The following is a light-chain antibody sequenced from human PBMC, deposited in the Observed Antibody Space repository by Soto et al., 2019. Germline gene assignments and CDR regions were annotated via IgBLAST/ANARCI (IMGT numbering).Light chain of an antibody. CDR3: QQYGSSTLT. Sequence: EIVMTQSPGTLSLSPGERATLSCRASQSVSSSYLAWYQQKPGQAPRLIIYGASSRATGIPDRFSGSGSGTDGTLTISRLEPEDGAVYYCQQYGSSTLTFGGGTKVDIK. V-gene: IGKV3-20*01. J-gene: IGKJ4*01. CDR2: GAS. CDR1: QSVSSSY.